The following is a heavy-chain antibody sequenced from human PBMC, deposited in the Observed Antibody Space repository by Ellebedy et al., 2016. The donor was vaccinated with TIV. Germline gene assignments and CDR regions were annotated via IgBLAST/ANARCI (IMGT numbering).Heavy chain of an antibody. V-gene: IGHV3-23*01. J-gene: IGHJ4*02. CDR1: GFTFSPNA. CDR2: ISGSGGST. D-gene: IGHD3-16*01. Sequence: GGSLRLSCAASGFTFSPNAMSWVRQAPGKGLEWVSAISGSGGSTYYADSVKGRFTISRDNSKNTLYLQMNSLRAEDTAVYYCAKDGGYGYFDYWGQGTLVTVSS. CDR3: AKDGGYGYFDY.